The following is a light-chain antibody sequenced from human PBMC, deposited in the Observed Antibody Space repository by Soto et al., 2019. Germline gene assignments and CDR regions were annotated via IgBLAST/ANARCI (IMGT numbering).Light chain of an antibody. CDR3: QQYNSYWT. V-gene: IGKV1-5*03. J-gene: IGKJ1*01. CDR2: EAS. CDR1: QSISTW. Sequence: DIQMTQSPSTLSASVGDRVTITCRASQSISTWLAWYQQKPGKAPKLLIYEASSLGSGVPSRFSGCGSGTEFTLTISSLQPDDFATYYCQQYNSYWTFGQGTKVEIK.